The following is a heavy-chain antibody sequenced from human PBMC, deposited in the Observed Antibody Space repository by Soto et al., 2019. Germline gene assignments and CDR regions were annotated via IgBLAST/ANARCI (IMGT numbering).Heavy chain of an antibody. Sequence: LSLTCTVSGGSISSYYWSWIRQPPGKGLEWIGYIYYSGSTNYNPSLKSRVTISVDTSKNQFSLKLSSVTAADTAVYYCARVRVAAAGINWFDPWGQGTLVTVSS. J-gene: IGHJ5*02. CDR3: ARVRVAAAGINWFDP. CDR2: IYYSGST. CDR1: GGSISSYY. V-gene: IGHV4-59*01. D-gene: IGHD6-13*01.